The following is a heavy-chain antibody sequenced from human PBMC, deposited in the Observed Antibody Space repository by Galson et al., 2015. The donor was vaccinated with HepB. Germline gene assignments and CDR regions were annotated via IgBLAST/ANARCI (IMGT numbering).Heavy chain of an antibody. CDR1: GFTFSNAW. Sequence: SLRLSCAASGFTFSNAWMSWVRQAPGKGLEWVGRIKSKTDGGTTDYAAPVKGRFTISRDDSKNTLYLQMNSLKTEDTAVYYCTTVNSGGLDYYYYGMDVWGQGTTVTVSS. V-gene: IGHV3-15*01. CDR2: IKSKTDGGTT. D-gene: IGHD2-15*01. J-gene: IGHJ6*02. CDR3: TTVNSGGLDYYYYGMDV.